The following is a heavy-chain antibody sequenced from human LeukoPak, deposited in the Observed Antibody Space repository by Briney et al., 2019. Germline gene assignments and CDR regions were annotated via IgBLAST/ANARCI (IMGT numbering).Heavy chain of an antibody. J-gene: IGHJ4*02. CDR2: ISYDGSNK. V-gene: IGHV3-30-3*01. CDR3: VREPLDQWLVRLDY. Sequence: PGGSLRLSCAASGFTFSSYAMHWVRQAPGKGLEWVAVISYDGSNKYYADSVKGRFTISRDNSENTLYLQMDTLRPEDTAVYYCVREPLDQWLVRLDYWGQGTLVTVSS. CDR1: GFTFSSYA. D-gene: IGHD6-19*01.